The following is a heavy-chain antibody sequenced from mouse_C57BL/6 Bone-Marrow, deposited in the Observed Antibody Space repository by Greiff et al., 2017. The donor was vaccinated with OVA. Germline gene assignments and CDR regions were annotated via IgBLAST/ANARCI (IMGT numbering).Heavy chain of an antibody. CDR1: GYTFTSYW. CDR3: ARWGLASLFAY. D-gene: IGHD3-3*01. J-gene: IGHJ3*01. CDR2: IDPSDSYT. Sequence: QVQLQQPGAELVRPGTSVKLSCKASGYTFTSYWMHWVKQRPGQGLEWIGVIDPSDSYTTYNQKFKGKATLTVDTSSSTAYMQLSSLTSEDSAVYYWARWGLASLFAYWGQGTLVTVSA. V-gene: IGHV1-59*01.